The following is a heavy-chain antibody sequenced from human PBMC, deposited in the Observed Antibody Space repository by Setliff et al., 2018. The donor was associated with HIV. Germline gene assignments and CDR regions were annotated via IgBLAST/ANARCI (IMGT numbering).Heavy chain of an antibody. D-gene: IGHD6-19*01. CDR1: GFTFEDYG. Sequence: RPGGSLRLSCAVSGFTFEDYGMSWVRQAPGKGLEWVSGINWNGGSTGYVDSVEGRFTISRDNAKNSLYLQMNSLRAEDMALYYCVRDKWLVPDTFDIWGQGTMVTVSS. V-gene: IGHV3-20*04. J-gene: IGHJ3*02. CDR3: VRDKWLVPDTFDI. CDR2: INWNGGST.